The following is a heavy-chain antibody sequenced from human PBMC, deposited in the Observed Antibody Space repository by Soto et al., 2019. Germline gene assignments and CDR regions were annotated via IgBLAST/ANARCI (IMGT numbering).Heavy chain of an antibody. D-gene: IGHD5-12*01. J-gene: IGHJ4*02. CDR3: TRVGRARDGYNFAY. Sequence: GGSLRLSCAASGFTFSNAWMSWVRQAPGKGLEWVGLIKSQTDGGTTDDAAPVKGRFTISRDDSKNTLYLQMNSLKTEDTAVYYCTRVGRARDGYNFAYWGQGTLVNVSS. CDR1: GFTFSNAW. V-gene: IGHV3-15*01. CDR2: IKSQTDGGTT.